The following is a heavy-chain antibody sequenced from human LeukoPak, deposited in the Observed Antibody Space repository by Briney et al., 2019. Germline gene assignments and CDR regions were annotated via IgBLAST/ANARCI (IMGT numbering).Heavy chain of an antibody. Sequence: PGTSLRLSCAASGFTFSDYSLHWVRQAPGKGLEWVTLISYDGNNKYYADSVRGRFTISRDNSKSTVYMQMTSLRAEDTAVYYCARDRGYIFGHCFDNWGQGTLVTVSS. V-gene: IGHV3-30-3*01. CDR1: GFTFSDYS. CDR3: ARDRGYIFGHCFDN. J-gene: IGHJ4*02. CDR2: ISYDGNNK. D-gene: IGHD5-18*01.